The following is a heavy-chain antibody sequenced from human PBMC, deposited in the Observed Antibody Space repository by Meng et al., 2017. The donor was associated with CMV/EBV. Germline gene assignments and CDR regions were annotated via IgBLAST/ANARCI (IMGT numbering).Heavy chain of an antibody. Sequence: QVQLVQSGAEVKXPXASVKVSXTASGGTFSSYAISWVRQAPGQGVEWMGGIIPIFGTANYAQKFQGRVTITADESTSTAYMELSSLRSEDTAVYYCARKGTFGGAVGAFDYWGQGTLVTVSS. CDR2: IIPIFGTA. CDR3: ARKGTFGGAVGAFDY. CDR1: GGTFSSYA. D-gene: IGHD3-16*01. V-gene: IGHV1-69*12. J-gene: IGHJ4*02.